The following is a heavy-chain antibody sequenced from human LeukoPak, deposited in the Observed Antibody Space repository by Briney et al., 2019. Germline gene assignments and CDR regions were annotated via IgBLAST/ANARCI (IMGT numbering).Heavy chain of an antibody. Sequence: GGSLRLSCAASGFTFSSYSMNWVRQAPGKGLEWVSSISSSSYIYYADSVKGRFTISRDNAKNSLYLQMNSLRAEDTAVYYCARDSSSWYGSGVFDYWGQGTLVTVSS. D-gene: IGHD6-13*01. V-gene: IGHV3-21*01. CDR3: ARDSSSWYGSGVFDY. J-gene: IGHJ4*02. CDR1: GFTFSSYS. CDR2: ISSSSYI.